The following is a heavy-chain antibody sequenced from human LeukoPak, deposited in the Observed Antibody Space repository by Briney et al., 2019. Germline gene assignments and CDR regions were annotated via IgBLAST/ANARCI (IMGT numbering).Heavy chain of an antibody. CDR2: IYHSGST. V-gene: IGHV4-4*02. CDR3: ARHSSVFGLVINGPYYFDY. D-gene: IGHD3/OR15-3a*01. Sequence: SGTLSLTCAVSGGSISSSNWWSWVRQPPGKGLEWIGEIYHSGSTNYNPSLKSRVTISVDTSKNQFSLKLSSVTAADTAVYYCARHSSVFGLVINGPYYFDYWGQGTLVTVSS. CDR1: GGSISSSNW. J-gene: IGHJ4*02.